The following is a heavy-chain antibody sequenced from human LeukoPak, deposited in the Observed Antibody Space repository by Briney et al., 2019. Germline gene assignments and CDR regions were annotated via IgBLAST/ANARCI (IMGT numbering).Heavy chain of an antibody. V-gene: IGHV1-18*01. CDR3: ARDRGGSSWPYYYYGMDV. CDR1: GYTFTSYG. D-gene: IGHD6-13*01. J-gene: IGHJ6*02. CDR2: ISAYNGNT. Sequence: GASVKVSCKASGYTFTSYGISWVRQAPGQGLEWMGWISAYNGNTDYAQSLQGRVTMTIDTSTSTVYMELRSLRSDDTAVYYCARDRGGSSWPYYYYGMDVWGQGTTVTVSS.